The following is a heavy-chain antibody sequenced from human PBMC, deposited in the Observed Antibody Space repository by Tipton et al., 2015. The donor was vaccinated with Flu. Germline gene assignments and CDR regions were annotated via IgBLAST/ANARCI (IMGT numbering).Heavy chain of an antibody. CDR1: GGSITSYV. CDR3: ARSGKLAEYY. J-gene: IGHJ4*02. CDR2: VHYSEGA. V-gene: IGHV4-59*08. D-gene: IGHD1-1*01. Sequence: LRLSCTVSGGSITSYVWTWIRQPPGKGLEWIGYVHYSEGANYNSSFKSRVSMSVDTSKNQFSLSLTSVTAADTAVYYCARSGKLAEYYWGQGTLVTVSS.